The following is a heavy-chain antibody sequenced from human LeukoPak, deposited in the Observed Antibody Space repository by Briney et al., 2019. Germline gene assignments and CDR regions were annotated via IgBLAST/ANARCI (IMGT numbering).Heavy chain of an antibody. V-gene: IGHV4-30-2*01. CDR2: IYDRGPA. CDR3: ARVSGLGSSGWDWFDP. CDR1: GYAIISGGFS. J-gene: IGHJ5*02. D-gene: IGHD6-19*01. Sequence: NPSQTLSLTCTVSGYAIISGGFSWNWLRQPPGKGLEWIGGIYDRGPAHYNRSLKSRFTISVDRPKNQFFLNVTSLTAADTAVYYCARVSGLGSSGWDWFDPWGQGTLVTVSS.